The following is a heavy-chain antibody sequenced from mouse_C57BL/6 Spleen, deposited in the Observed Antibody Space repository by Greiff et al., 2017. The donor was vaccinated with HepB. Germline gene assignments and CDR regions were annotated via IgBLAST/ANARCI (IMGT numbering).Heavy chain of an antibody. CDR3: TAGLTMIKAWFAY. D-gene: IGHD2-4*01. CDR1: GFTFSNYW. J-gene: IGHJ3*01. Sequence: EVKLEESGGGLVQPGGSMKLSCVASGFTFSNYWMNWVRQSPEKGLEWVAQIRLKSDNYATHYAESVKGRFTISRDDSKSSVYLQMNNLRAEDTGIYYCTAGLTMIKAWFAYWGQGTLVTVSA. CDR2: IRLKSDNYAT. V-gene: IGHV6-3*01.